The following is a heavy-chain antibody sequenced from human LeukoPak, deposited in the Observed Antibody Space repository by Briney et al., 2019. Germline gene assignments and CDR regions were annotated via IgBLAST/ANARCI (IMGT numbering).Heavy chain of an antibody. D-gene: IGHD2-2*01. CDR1: GFTFSSYS. CDR3: ARLSGFRYQLLRGGYFDL. J-gene: IGHJ2*01. Sequence: GSLRLSCAASGFTFSSYSMNWVRQPPGKGLEWIGEINHSGSTNYNPSLKSRVTISVDTSKNQFSLKLSSVTAADTAVYYCARLSGFRYQLLRGGYFDLWGRGTLVTVSS. V-gene: IGHV4-34*01. CDR2: INHSGST.